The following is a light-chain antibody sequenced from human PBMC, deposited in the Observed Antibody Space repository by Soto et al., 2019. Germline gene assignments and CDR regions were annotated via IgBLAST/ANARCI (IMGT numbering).Light chain of an antibody. V-gene: IGKV3-20*01. CDR2: GAS. Sequence: EIVLTQSPGTLSLSPGERATLSCRASQSVSRSTSLAWYQEKTGQAPRLLIYGASSRAVGVPERFSGSGSGTDFTLTIIRLDPEDFAVYYCQQYGDSPLTFGGGTKVE. J-gene: IGKJ4*01. CDR3: QQYGDSPLT. CDR1: QSVSRSTS.